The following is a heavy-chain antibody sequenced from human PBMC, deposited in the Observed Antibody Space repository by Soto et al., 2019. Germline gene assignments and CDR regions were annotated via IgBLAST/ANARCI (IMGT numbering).Heavy chain of an antibody. CDR1: GGTFSSYA. Sequence: QVQLVQSGAEVKKPGSSVKVSCKASGGTFSSYAISWVRQAPGQGREWMGGIIPIVGTANYAQKFQGRVTSTAGESTRLGDMERGSLGSEDTAVYYCAREQAAGTQSSTTLFRSYMDYWGQGTVVTVSS. CDR3: AREQAAGTQSSTTLFRSYMDY. V-gene: IGHV1-69*01. CDR2: IIPIVGTA. D-gene: IGHD3-10*01. J-gene: IGHJ4*02.